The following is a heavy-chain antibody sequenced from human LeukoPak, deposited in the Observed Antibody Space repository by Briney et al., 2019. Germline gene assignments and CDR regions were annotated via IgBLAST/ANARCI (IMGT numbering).Heavy chain of an antibody. CDR1: GFSFSDHC. CDR3: ARGRDSSGHHYPDY. CDR2: TRNKAKSYTT. J-gene: IGHJ4*02. D-gene: IGHD3-22*01. V-gene: IGHV3-72*01. Sequence: GGSLRLSCAASGFSFSDHCMDWVRQATGKGLEWVGRTRNKAKSYTTQYAASVKGRFTISRDDSKNSMYLQMNSLKSEDTAVYYCARGRDSSGHHYPDYWGQGTLVTVSS.